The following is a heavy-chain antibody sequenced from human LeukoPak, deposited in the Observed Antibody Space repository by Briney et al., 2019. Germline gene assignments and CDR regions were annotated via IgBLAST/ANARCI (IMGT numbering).Heavy chain of an antibody. D-gene: IGHD6-13*01. J-gene: IGHJ4*02. CDR2: IIPIFGTA. CDR1: GGTFSSYA. V-gene: IGHV1-69*06. Sequence: SVKVSCKASGGTFSSYAISWVRQAPGQGLEWMGGIIPIFGTANYAQKFQGRVTITADKSTSTAYMELGSLRSEDTAVYYCARGGAAAGTRGVYWGQGTLVTVSS. CDR3: ARGGAAAGTRGVY.